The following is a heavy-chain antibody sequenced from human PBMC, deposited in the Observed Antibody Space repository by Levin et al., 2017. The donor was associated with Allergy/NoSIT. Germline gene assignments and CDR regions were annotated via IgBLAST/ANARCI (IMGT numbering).Heavy chain of an antibody. D-gene: IGHD3-3*01. J-gene: IGHJ4*02. Sequence: QTLSLTCTFSGFSLSTSGVGVGWIRQPPGKALEWLALIYWDDDKRYSPSLKSRLTITKDTSKNQVVLTMTNMDPVDTATYYCAHHTAVGAVFDYWGQGTLVTVSS. CDR1: GFSLSTSGVG. CDR3: AHHTAVGAVFDY. V-gene: IGHV2-5*02. CDR2: IYWDDDK.